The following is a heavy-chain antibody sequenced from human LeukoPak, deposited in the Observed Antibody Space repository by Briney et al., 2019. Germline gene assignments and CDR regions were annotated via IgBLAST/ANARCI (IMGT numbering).Heavy chain of an antibody. CDR1: GFTFSTYG. V-gene: IGHV3-30*02. CDR2: IRYDGSNK. D-gene: IGHD3-16*01. J-gene: IGHJ3*02. CDR3: AKDLEGRPHYGYVWGSYAFDI. Sequence: GGSLRLSCAASGFTFSTYGMHWVRQAPGKGLEWVAFIRYDGSNKYYADSVKGRFTISRDNSKNTLYLQMNSLRAEDTAVYYCAKDLEGRPHYGYVWGSYAFDIWGQGTMVTVSS.